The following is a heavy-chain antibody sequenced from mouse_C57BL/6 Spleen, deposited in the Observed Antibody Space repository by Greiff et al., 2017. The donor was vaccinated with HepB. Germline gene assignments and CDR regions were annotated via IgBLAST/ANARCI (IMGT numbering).Heavy chain of an antibody. V-gene: IGHV1-52*01. CDR1: GYTFTSYW. J-gene: IGHJ4*01. D-gene: IGHD2-1*01. Sequence: QVQLQQPGAELVRPGSSVKLSCKASGYTFTSYWIHWVKQRPIQGLEWIGNIDPSDSETHYNQKFKDKATLTVDKSSSTAYMQLSSLTSEDSAVYYCASSSLYYGNSDYYAVDYWGQGTSVTVSS. CDR3: ASSSLYYGNSDYYAVDY. CDR2: IDPSDSET.